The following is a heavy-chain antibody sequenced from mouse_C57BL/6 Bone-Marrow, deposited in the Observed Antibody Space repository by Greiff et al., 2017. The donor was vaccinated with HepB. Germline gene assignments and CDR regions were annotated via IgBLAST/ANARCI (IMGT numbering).Heavy chain of an antibody. CDR3: ASSNYGSDWYFAV. J-gene: IGHJ1*03. Sequence: QVQLQQPGAELVKPGASVKLSCKASGYTFTSYWMHWVKQRPGQGLEWIGMIHPNSGSTNYNEKFKSKATLTVDTSSSTAYMQLSSLTSEDSAVYDCASSNYGSDWYFAVWGTGTTVTVSS. CDR2: IHPNSGST. V-gene: IGHV1-64*01. D-gene: IGHD1-1*01. CDR1: GYTFTSYW.